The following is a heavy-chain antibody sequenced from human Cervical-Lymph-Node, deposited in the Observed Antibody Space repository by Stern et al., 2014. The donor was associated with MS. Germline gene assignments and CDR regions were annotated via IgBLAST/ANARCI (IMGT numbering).Heavy chain of an antibody. CDR2: VYVSGST. J-gene: IGHJ4*02. D-gene: IGHD1-1*01. Sequence: VQLVESGPGLVKPSETLSLTCTVSGGSIRSDNHHWGWIRQPPGKGLEWIGSVYVSGSTYSNPSLKSRLTISVDTSNKQFSLKLSSVTAADTAMYYCARRSTGTTPFDYWGQGTLVTVSS. CDR3: ARRSTGTTPFDY. CDR1: GGSIRSDNHH. V-gene: IGHV4-39*01.